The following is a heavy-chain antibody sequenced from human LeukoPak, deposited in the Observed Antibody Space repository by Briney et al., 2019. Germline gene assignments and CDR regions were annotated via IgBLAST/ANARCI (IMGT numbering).Heavy chain of an antibody. V-gene: IGHV4-34*01. Sequence: SETLSLTCAVYGGSFSGYYCSWIRQPPGKGLEWIGEINHSGSTNFNPSLKSRVTISVDTSKNQFSLKLSSVTAADTAVYYCARHSDSSGYPPGYWGQGTLVTVSS. CDR3: ARHSDSSGYPPGY. CDR1: GGSFSGYY. CDR2: INHSGST. J-gene: IGHJ4*02. D-gene: IGHD3-22*01.